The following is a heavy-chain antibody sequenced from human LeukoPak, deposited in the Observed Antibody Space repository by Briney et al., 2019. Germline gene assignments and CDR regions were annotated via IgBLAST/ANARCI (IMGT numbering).Heavy chain of an antibody. CDR3: ARDPSKGELLGIGAFDI. CDR2: ISGSGGST. J-gene: IGHJ3*02. CDR1: GFTFSSYA. D-gene: IGHD1-26*01. V-gene: IGHV3-23*01. Sequence: GGFLRLSCAASGFTFSSYAMSWVCQAPGKGLEWVSAISGSGGSTYYADSVKGRFTISRDNSKNTLYLQMNSLRAEDTAVYYCARDPSKGELLGIGAFDIWGQGTMVTVSS.